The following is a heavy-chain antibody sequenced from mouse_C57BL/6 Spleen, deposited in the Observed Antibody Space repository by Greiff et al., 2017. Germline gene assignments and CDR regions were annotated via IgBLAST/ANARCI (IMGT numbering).Heavy chain of an antibody. Sequence: VQLQQSGAELVRPGASVKLSCKASGYTFTDYYINWVKQRPGQGLEWIARIYPGSGNTYYNEKFKGKATLTAEKSSSTAYMQLSSLTSEDSAVYFCARGRGDYYGSPYWYFDVWGTGTTVTVSS. V-gene: IGHV1-76*01. CDR3: ARGRGDYYGSPYWYFDV. J-gene: IGHJ1*03. CDR1: GYTFTDYY. CDR2: IYPGSGNT. D-gene: IGHD1-1*01.